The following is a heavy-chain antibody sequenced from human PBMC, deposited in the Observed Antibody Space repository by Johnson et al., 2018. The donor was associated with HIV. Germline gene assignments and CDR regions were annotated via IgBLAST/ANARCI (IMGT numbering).Heavy chain of an antibody. J-gene: IGHJ3*01. CDR2: IKSKTDGGTT. Sequence: VQLVESGGGLVKPGGSLRLSCAASGFTFSNAWMTWVRQAPGKGLEWVGRIKSKTDGGTTEYAASVKDRFTISRNDSKSIAYLQMRNLKTEDTAVYYCANWPAWGQGTMVTVSS. CDR1: GFTFSNAW. V-gene: IGHV3-15*01. CDR3: ANWPA. D-gene: IGHD1-1*01.